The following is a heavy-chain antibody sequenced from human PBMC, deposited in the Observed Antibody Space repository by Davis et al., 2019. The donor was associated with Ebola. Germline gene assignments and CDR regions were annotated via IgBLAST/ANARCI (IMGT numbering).Heavy chain of an antibody. J-gene: IGHJ6*02. Sequence: ASVKVSCKASGYTFTSYGISWVRQAPGQGLEWMGWISAYNGNTNYAQKLQGRVTMTTDTSTSTAYMELSSLRSEDTAVYYCARDRDSSGYYSYGMDVWGQGTTVTVSS. CDR1: GYTFTSYG. V-gene: IGHV1-18*01. CDR2: ISAYNGNT. D-gene: IGHD3-22*01. CDR3: ARDRDSSGYYSYGMDV.